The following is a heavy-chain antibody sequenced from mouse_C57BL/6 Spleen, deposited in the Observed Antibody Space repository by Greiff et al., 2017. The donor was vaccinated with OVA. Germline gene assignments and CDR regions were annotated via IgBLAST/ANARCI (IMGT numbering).Heavy chain of an antibody. CDR2: IDPSDSYT. Sequence: VQLQQSGAELVMPGASVKLSCKASGYTFTSYWMHWVKQRPGQGLEWIGEIDPSDSYTNYNQKFKGKSTLTVDKSSSTAYMQLSSLTSEDSAVYYCARANSDGYRYAMDYWGQGTSVTVSS. V-gene: IGHV1-69*01. D-gene: IGHD2-3*01. CDR3: ARANSDGYRYAMDY. J-gene: IGHJ4*01. CDR1: GYTFTSYW.